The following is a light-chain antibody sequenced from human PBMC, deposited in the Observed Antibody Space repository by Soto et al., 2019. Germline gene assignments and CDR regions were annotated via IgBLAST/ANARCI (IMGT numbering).Light chain of an antibody. CDR2: LAS. CDR3: QQFDDLPRT. CDR1: QDIKNY. J-gene: IGKJ4*01. V-gene: IGKV1-33*01. Sequence: DIQMPQSPSSLSASVGDRVTITCQASQDIKNYLNWYQQKPGKAPKLLMYLASTLETGVPSRFSGGGSGTHFTFTISNLQPEDIATYYCQQFDDLPRTFGGGTKVDIK.